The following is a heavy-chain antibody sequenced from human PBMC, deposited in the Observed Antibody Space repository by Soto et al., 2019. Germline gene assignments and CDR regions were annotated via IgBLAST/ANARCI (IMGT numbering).Heavy chain of an antibody. Sequence: PGGSLRLSCAASGFTFSSYAMSWVRQAPGKGLEWVSAISGSGGSTYYADSVKGRFTISRENSRTTLYLQMNSLRVEDTALYYCVRKYPGTRPFDYWGQGTLVTVSA. CDR3: VRKYPGTRPFDY. CDR2: ISGSGGST. D-gene: IGHD2-2*01. CDR1: GFTFSSYA. J-gene: IGHJ4*01. V-gene: IGHV3-23*01.